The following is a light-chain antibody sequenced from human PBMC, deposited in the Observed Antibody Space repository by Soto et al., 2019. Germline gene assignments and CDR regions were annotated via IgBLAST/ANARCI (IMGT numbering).Light chain of an antibody. CDR1: SNDVGGYKY. CDR2: DVS. J-gene: IGLJ1*01. Sequence: QSVLTQPASWSVSPGQSIAISCTGTSNDVGGYKYVSWYQQHPGKAPKLLIYDVSNRPSGVSDRFSGSKSGNTASLTISGLQSEDEADYYCSSYTSSSSYVFGTGTKVTVL. V-gene: IGLV2-14*01. CDR3: SSYTSSSSYV.